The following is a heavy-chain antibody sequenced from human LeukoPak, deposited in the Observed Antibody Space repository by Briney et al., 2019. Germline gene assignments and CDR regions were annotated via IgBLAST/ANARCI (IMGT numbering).Heavy chain of an antibody. D-gene: IGHD2-15*01. CDR1: GGSISSGSYY. V-gene: IGHV4-61*02. J-gene: IGHJ4*02. Sequence: SQTLSLTCTVSGGSISSGSYYWSWIRQPAGKGLEWIGRIYTSGSTNYNPSLKSRVTISVDTSKSQFSLKLSSVTAADTAVYYCARDSRDSDPKPFDYWGQGTLVTVSS. CDR2: IYTSGST. CDR3: ARDSRDSDPKPFDY.